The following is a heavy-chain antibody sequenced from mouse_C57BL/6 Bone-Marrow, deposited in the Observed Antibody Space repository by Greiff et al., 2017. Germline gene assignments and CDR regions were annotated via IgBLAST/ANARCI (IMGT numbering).Heavy chain of an antibody. V-gene: IGHV1-39*01. J-gene: IGHJ2*01. CDR3: ATYYDYDRYYFDY. Sequence: EVQLQQSGPELVKPGASVKISCKASGYSFTDYNMNWVKQSNGKSLEWIGEINPNNGTTSYNQKFKGKATLTVDQSSSTAYMQLNSLTSEDSAVCYCATYYDYDRYYFDYWGQGTTLTVSS. CDR2: INPNNGTT. CDR1: GYSFTDYN. D-gene: IGHD2-4*01.